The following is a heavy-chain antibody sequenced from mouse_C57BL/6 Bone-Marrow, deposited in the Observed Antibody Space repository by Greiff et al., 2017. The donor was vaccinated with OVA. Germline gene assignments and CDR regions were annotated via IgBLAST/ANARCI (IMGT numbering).Heavy chain of an antibody. CDR2: IDPYDSET. CDR1: GYTFTSYW. J-gene: IGHJ3*01. CDR3: ARQGFAY. V-gene: IGHV1-52*01. Sequence: QVQLQQPGAELVRPGSSVKLSCKASGYTFTSYWMHWVKQRPIQGLEWIGNIDPYDSETHYTQKFKDKATLTVDKSSSTAYMQLSSLTSEDSAVYYCARQGFAYWGQGTLVTVSA.